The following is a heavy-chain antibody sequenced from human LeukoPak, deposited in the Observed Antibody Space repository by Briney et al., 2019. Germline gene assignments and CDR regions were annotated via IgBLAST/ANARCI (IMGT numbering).Heavy chain of an antibody. Sequence: GGSLRLSCAASGFTFSSYAMSWVRQAPGKGREGGSAISGSGGSTYYADSVKGRFTISRDNSKNTLYLQMNSLRAEDTAVYYCANAYGSSWTLGFDYWGQGTLVTVSS. V-gene: IGHV3-23*01. CDR2: ISGSGGST. D-gene: IGHD6-13*01. CDR3: ANAYGSSWTLGFDY. J-gene: IGHJ4*02. CDR1: GFTFSSYA.